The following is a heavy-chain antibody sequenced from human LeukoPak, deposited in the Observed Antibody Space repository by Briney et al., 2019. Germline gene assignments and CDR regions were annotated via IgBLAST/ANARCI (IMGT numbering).Heavy chain of an antibody. CDR2: INQDGGEK. CDR1: GFTFSSHW. D-gene: IGHD3-10*01. J-gene: IGHJ4*02. V-gene: IGHV3-7*04. CDR3: ARCGLMVPGVADY. Sequence: GGSLRLSCAASGFTFSSHWMSWVRQAPGKGLEWVANINQDGGEKYYVDSVKGRFTISRDNAKNSLYLQMDSLRAEDTAVYYCARCGLMVPGVADYWGQGTLVTVSS.